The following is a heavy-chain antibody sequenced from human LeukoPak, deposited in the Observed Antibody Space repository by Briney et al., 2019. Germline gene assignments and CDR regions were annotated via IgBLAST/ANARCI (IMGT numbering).Heavy chain of an antibody. Sequence: SETLSLTCTVSGGSISSSNYYWGWIRQSPGKGLEWMGTIYYSGSTYYNPSLKSRVTIPVDTSKNQFSLKLSSVTAADTAVYYCARHPTFYGSGSYYGVYYFDYWGQGTLVTVSS. CDR2: IYYSGST. D-gene: IGHD3-10*01. CDR3: ARHPTFYGSGSYYGVYYFDY. CDR1: GGSISSSNYY. J-gene: IGHJ4*02. V-gene: IGHV4-39*01.